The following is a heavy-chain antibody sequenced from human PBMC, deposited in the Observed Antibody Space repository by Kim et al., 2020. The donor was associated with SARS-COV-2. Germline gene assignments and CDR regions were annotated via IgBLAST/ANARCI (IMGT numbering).Heavy chain of an antibody. CDR3: ARETYDSSGYLAEYFQN. J-gene: IGHJ1*01. CDR1: GDSVSSNSAA. V-gene: IGHV6-1*01. Sequence: SQTLSLTCAISGDSVSSNSAAWNWIRQSPSRGLEWLGRTYYRSNWYDDYAVSVKSRITINPDTSKNQFSLQLNSVTPEDTAVYYCARETYDSSGYLAEYFQNWGQGTLVTVSS. D-gene: IGHD3-22*01. CDR2: TYYRSNWYD.